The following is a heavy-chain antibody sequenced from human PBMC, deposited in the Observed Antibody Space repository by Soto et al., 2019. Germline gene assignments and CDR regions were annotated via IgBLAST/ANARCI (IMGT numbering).Heavy chain of an antibody. V-gene: IGHV4-30-2*01. Sequence: QLQLQESGSGLVKPSQTLSLTCAVSGGSISSGGYSWSWIRQPPGKGLEWIGYIYHSGSTYYNPSLKSRVTISVDRSKNQFSLKLSSVTAADTAVYYCARVKSTIRGGDAFDIWGQGTMVTVSS. CDR2: IYHSGST. CDR3: ARVKSTIRGGDAFDI. J-gene: IGHJ3*02. D-gene: IGHD3-10*01. CDR1: GGSISSGGYS.